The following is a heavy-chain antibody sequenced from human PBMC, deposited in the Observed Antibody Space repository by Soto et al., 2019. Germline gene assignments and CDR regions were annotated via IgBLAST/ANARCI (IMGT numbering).Heavy chain of an antibody. CDR3: ARVRYDRSGFDH. D-gene: IGHD3-22*01. J-gene: IGHJ4*02. Sequence: QVQLQESGPGLVRPSGALSVTCAVSGDSISRSHWWSWVRQSPGKGLEWIGEISHSGTTNYNPSLKSRVTFSGDKSKNQLSLKLTSVTAADTAVYYCARVRYDRSGFDHWGQGTLVSVSS. V-gene: IGHV4-4*02. CDR1: GDSISRSHW. CDR2: ISHSGTT.